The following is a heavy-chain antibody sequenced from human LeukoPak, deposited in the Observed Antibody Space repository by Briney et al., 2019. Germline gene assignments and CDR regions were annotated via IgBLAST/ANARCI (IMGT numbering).Heavy chain of an antibody. J-gene: IGHJ6*02. CDR1: GFTVSSNY. D-gene: IGHD3-10*01. CDR3: ASLTMVRGVIINYGMDV. Sequence: GGSLRLSCAASGFTVSSNYMSWVRQAPGKGLEWVSVIYSGGSTYYADSVKGRFTTSRDNSKNTLYLQMNSLRAEDTAVYYCASLTMVRGVIINYGMDVWGQGTTVTVSS. V-gene: IGHV3-53*01. CDR2: IYSGGST.